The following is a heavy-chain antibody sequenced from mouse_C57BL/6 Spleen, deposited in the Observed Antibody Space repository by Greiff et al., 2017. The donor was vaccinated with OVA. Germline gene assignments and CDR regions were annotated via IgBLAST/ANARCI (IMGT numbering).Heavy chain of an antibody. D-gene: IGHD2-3*01. Sequence: QVQLQQPGAELVKPGASVKLSCKASGYTFTSYWMHWVKQRPGQGLEWIGMIHPNSGSTNYNEKFKSKATLTVDKSSSTAYMQISSLTSEDSAVYYCARGGYDPLFAYWGQGTLVTVSA. V-gene: IGHV1-64*01. CDR1: GYTFTSYW. CDR3: ARGGYDPLFAY. CDR2: IHPNSGST. J-gene: IGHJ3*01.